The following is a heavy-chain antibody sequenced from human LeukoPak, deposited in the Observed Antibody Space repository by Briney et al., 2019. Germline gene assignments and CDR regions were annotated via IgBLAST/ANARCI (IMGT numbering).Heavy chain of an antibody. Sequence: PGGSLRLSCAASGFTFSSNWMHWVRQAPGKGLEWVANIKQDGSEKYYVDSVKGRFTISRDNAKNSLYLQMNSLRAEDTAVYYCARPRGLSGATDYWGQGTLVTVSS. CDR2: IKQDGSEK. D-gene: IGHD1-26*01. V-gene: IGHV3-7*01. CDR3: ARPRGLSGATDY. J-gene: IGHJ4*02. CDR1: GFTFSSNW.